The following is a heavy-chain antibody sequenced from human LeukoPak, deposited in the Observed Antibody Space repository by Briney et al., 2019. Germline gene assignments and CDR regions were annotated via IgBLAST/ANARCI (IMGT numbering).Heavy chain of an antibody. V-gene: IGHV3-30*03. CDR2: ISYDGSNK. J-gene: IGHJ4*02. D-gene: IGHD1-20*01. Sequence: GGSLRLSCAASGFTFSSYGMHWVRQAPGKGLEWVAVISYDGSNKYYADSVKGRFTISRDNSKNTLYLQMNSLRAEDTAVYYCTTEVITGTIISDYWGQGTLVTVSS. CDR1: GFTFSSYG. CDR3: TTEVITGTIISDY.